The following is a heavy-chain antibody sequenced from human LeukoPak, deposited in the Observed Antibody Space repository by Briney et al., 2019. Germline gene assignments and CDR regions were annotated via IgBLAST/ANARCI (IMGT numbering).Heavy chain of an antibody. CDR2: IIPILGIG. D-gene: IGHD3-3*01. J-gene: IGHJ6*02. Sequence: SVKVSCKASGGTLSSYTVSWVRQSPGQGREWMGRIIPILGIGDYAQKFQGRVTITADKSTSTAYMELSSLRSEDTAVYYCARDEVGGLSYDFWSGYRNYGMDVWGQGTTVTVSS. CDR1: GGTLSSYT. CDR3: ARDEVGGLSYDFWSGYRNYGMDV. V-gene: IGHV1-69*04.